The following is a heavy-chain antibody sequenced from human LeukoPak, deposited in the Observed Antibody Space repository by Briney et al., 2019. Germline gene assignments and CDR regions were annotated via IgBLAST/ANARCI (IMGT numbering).Heavy chain of an antibody. CDR2: IYGDHNA. J-gene: IGHJ4*02. CDR3: ARGVLGVIPIDY. D-gene: IGHD3-10*01. CDR1: GFTVSSTY. Sequence: GGSLRLSCAASGFTVSSTYMAWVRQAPGKGLDWVSFIYGDHNAFYADSVKGRFTISRGNSKNTLYLQMNSLRAEDTAVYFCARGVLGVIPIDYWGQGTLVTVSS. V-gene: IGHV3-53*01.